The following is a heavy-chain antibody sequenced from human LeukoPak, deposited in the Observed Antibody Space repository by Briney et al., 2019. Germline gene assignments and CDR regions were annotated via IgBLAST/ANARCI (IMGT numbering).Heavy chain of an antibody. V-gene: IGHV3-21*01. J-gene: IGHJ4*02. D-gene: IGHD3-3*01. CDR1: GFTFSSDD. Sequence: GGSLRLSCAASGFTFSSDDMNWVRQAPGKGLEWVSSISSSSSYIYYADSVKGRFTISRDNAKNSLYLQMNSLRAEDTAVYYCARDSTYDFWSGYLYPPDYWGQGTLVTVSS. CDR2: ISSSSSYI. CDR3: ARDSTYDFWSGYLYPPDY.